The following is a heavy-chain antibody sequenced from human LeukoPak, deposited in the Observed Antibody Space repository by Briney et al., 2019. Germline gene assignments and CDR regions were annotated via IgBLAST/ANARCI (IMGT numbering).Heavy chain of an antibody. CDR1: GGSFSGYY. V-gene: IGHV4-34*01. Sequence: PSETLSLTCAVYGGSFSGYYWSWIRQPPGKGLEWIGEINHSGSTNYNPSLKSRVTISVDTFKNQFSLKLSSVTAADTAVYYCARVGIAAAGTVGSYFDYWGQGTLVTVSS. J-gene: IGHJ4*02. D-gene: IGHD6-13*01. CDR2: INHSGST. CDR3: ARVGIAAAGTVGSYFDY.